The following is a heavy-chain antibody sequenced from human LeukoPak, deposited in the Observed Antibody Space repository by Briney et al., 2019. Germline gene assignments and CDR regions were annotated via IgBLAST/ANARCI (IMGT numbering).Heavy chain of an antibody. J-gene: IGHJ4*02. Sequence: ASVRVSCKASGYTFTSYDINWVRQATGQGLEWMGWMNPNSGNTGYAQKFQGRVTMTRNTSISTAYMELSSLRSEDTAVYYRARARGYYYGFDYWGQGTLVTVSS. CDR1: GYTFTSYD. V-gene: IGHV1-8*01. CDR2: MNPNSGNT. CDR3: ARARGYYYGFDY. D-gene: IGHD3-22*01.